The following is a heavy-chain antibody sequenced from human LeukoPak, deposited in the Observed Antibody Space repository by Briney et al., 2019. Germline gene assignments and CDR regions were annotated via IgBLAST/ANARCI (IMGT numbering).Heavy chain of an antibody. CDR2: ISNNGGYT. D-gene: IGHD6-19*01. Sequence: PGGSPRLSCAASGFTFSSSAMSWVRQAPGKGLEWVSAISNNGGYTYYADSVQGRFTISRDNAKNSLYLQMDSLRVEDTAFYYCAKDNRRHYTSGPNPDSLHWGQGALVTVSS. CDR1: GFTFSSSA. CDR3: AKDNRRHYTSGPNPDSLH. V-gene: IGHV3-23*01. J-gene: IGHJ4*02.